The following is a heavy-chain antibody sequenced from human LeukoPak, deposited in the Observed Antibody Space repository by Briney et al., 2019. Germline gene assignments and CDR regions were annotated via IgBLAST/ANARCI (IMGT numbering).Heavy chain of an antibody. CDR1: GGSISSSSYY. CDR2: IYYSGST. Sequence: PSETLSLTCTVSGGSISSSSYYWGWIRQPPGKGLEWIGSIYYSGSTYYNPSLKSRVTISVDTSKNQLSLKLSSVTAADTAVYYCPRHYLGYCSSTSCYTFDYWGQGTLVTVSS. D-gene: IGHD2-2*02. V-gene: IGHV4-39*01. CDR3: PRHYLGYCSSTSCYTFDY. J-gene: IGHJ4*02.